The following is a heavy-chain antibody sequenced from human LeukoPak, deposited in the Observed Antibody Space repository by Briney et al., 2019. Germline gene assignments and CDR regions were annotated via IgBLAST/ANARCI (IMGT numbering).Heavy chain of an antibody. V-gene: IGHV1-18*01. CDR3: ARGNGVVVAAKGDAFDI. D-gene: IGHD2-15*01. Sequence: GASMKVSCKTSGYTFTSYGISWVRQAPGQGLEWMGWISADNGKTNYAQKLQGRVTMTTDTSTTTVYMELSSLRSEDTAVYYCARGNGVVVAAKGDAFDIWGQGTMVTVSS. J-gene: IGHJ3*02. CDR1: GYTFTSYG. CDR2: ISADNGKT.